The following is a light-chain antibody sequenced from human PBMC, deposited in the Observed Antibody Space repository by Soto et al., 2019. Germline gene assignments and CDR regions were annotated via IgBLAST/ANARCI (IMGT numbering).Light chain of an antibody. CDR1: SSNIGAGYD. V-gene: IGLV1-40*01. J-gene: IGLJ1*01. CDR2: GNS. Sequence: QSVLTQPPSVSGAPGQRVTISCTGSSSNIGAGYDVHWYQQLPGTAPKLLIYGNSNRPSGVPDRFSGSKSGTSASLAITGLQADDEADYYCQSYDSSLSGYVFGTGPKVTVL. CDR3: QSYDSSLSGYV.